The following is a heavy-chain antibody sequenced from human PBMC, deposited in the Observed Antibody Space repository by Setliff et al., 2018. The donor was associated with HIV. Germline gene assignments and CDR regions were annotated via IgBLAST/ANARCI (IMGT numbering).Heavy chain of an antibody. CDR3: ASGRRRSSTPYYFDY. V-gene: IGHV4-59*11. CDR2: IYYSGNA. CDR1: NDSINYQY. Sequence: SETLSLTCTVSNDSINYQYWAWIRQPPGKGLEWIGSIYYSGNANYNPSLKSRVTISIDTSKSQFSLKLTSVSAADTAMYYCASGRRRSSTPYYFDYWGQGTLVTVSS. J-gene: IGHJ4*02.